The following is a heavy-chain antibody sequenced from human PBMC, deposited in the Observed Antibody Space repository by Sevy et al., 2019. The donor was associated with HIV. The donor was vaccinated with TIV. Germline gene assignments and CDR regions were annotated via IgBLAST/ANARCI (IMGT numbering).Heavy chain of an antibody. J-gene: IGHJ4*02. Sequence: SETLSLTCSVSGGSISSYYWNWIRQPPGKGVERIGYIYSSGSTNYNPPLKSRVTISVDMSKNQFSLKLSSVTAADTAVYYCARSHLAFCGGDCFSPYYFDSWGQGTLVTVSS. CDR2: IYSSGST. V-gene: IGHV4-59*01. CDR3: ARSHLAFCGGDCFSPYYFDS. D-gene: IGHD2-21*01. CDR1: GGSISSYY.